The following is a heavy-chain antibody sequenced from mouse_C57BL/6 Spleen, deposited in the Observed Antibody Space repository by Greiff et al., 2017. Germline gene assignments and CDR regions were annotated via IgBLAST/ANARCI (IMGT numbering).Heavy chain of an antibody. CDR1: GYTFTSYT. D-gene: IGHD5-1-1*01. J-gene: IGHJ4*01. CDR2: INPSSGYT. CDR3: ARREIHTTRDAMDY. V-gene: IGHV1-4*01. Sequence: VMLVESGAELARPGASVKMSCKASGYTFTSYTMHWVKQRPGQGLEWIGYINPSSGYTKYNHKFKDKAKLTADKSSSTAYMQLSSRTSDDSAVYYCARREIHTTRDAMDYWGQGTSVTVSS.